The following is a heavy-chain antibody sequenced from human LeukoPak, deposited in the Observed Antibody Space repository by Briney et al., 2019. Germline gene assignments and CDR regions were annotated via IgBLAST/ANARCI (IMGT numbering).Heavy chain of an antibody. D-gene: IGHD3-3*01. J-gene: IGHJ4*02. CDR3: ARGGQNFDFWRFDY. CDR1: GFTLNDHA. CDR2: ISGRGGST. V-gene: IGHV3-23*01. Sequence: GGSLRLSCAGSGFTLNDHAMSWVRQAPGKGLEWVSSISGRGGSTYYADYVKGRSTISRDNSKKVVYFEMNSVRGEDTAVYFCARGGQNFDFWRFDYWGQGTLAVVSS.